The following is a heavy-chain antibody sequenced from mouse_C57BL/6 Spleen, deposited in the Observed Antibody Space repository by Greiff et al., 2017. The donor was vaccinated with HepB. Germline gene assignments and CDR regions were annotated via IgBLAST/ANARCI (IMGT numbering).Heavy chain of an antibody. CDR2: IYPGDGDT. CDR1: GYAFSSYW. Sequence: QVQLQQSGAELVKPGASVKISCKASGYAFSSYWMNWVKQRPGKGLEWIGQIYPGDGDTNYNGKFKGKATLTADKSSSTAYMQLSSLTSEDSAVYFCARGGYYGSPHYYAMDYWGQGTSVTVSS. V-gene: IGHV1-80*01. D-gene: IGHD1-1*01. CDR3: ARGGYYGSPHYYAMDY. J-gene: IGHJ4*01.